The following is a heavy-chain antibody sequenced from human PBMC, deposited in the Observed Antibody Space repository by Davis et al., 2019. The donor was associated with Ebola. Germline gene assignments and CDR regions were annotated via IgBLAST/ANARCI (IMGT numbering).Heavy chain of an antibody. J-gene: IGHJ4*02. CDR3: AKGGGLDSSSWYGGDFDY. CDR2: ISGSGGST. CDR1: GFTFSSYA. V-gene: IGHV3-23*01. Sequence: PGGSLRLSCAAPGFTFSSYAMSWVRQAPGKGLEWVSAISGSGGSTYYADSVKGRFTISRDNSKNTLYLQMNSLRAEDTAVYYCAKGGGLDSSSWYGGDFDYWGQGTLVTVSS. D-gene: IGHD6-13*01.